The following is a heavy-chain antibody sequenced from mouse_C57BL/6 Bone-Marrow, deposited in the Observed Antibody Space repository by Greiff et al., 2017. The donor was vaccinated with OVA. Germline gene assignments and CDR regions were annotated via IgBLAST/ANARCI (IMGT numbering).Heavy chain of an antibody. V-gene: IGHV5-15*01. CDR1: GFTFSDYG. Sequence: EVQVVESGGGLVQPGGSLKLSCAASGFTFSDYGMAWVRQAPRQGPEWVAFISHLAYSIYYADTVTGRVTISRENAKNTLYLEMSSLRSEDTAMYCCARHPTQGGFAYWGQGTLVTVSA. J-gene: IGHJ3*01. CDR3: ARHPTQGGFAY. CDR2: ISHLAYSI.